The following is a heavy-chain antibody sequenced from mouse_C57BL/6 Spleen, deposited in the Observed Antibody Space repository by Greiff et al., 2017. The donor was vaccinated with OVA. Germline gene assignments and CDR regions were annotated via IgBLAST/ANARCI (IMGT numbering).Heavy chain of an antibody. CDR3: ARRRYGSSYVGYFDV. V-gene: IGHV1-80*01. J-gene: IGHJ1*03. Sequence: QVQLQQSGAELVKPGASVKISCKASGYAFSSYWMNWVTQRPGKGLEWIGQIYHGDGDTNYNGKFKGKATLTADKSSSTAYMQLSSLTSEDSAVYFCARRRYGSSYVGYFDVWGTGTTVTVSS. CDR1: GYAFSSYW. CDR2: IYHGDGDT. D-gene: IGHD1-1*01.